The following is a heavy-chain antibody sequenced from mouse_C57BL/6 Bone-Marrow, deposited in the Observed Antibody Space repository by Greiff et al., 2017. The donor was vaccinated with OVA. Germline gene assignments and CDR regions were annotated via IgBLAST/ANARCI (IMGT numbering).Heavy chain of an antibody. CDR3: AREVPNWDEGDY. CDR1: GYTFTSYW. D-gene: IGHD4-1*01. J-gene: IGHJ2*01. CDR2: IHPNSGST. Sequence: QVQLQQPGAELVKPGASVKLSCKASGYTFTSYWMHWVKQRLGQGLEWIGMIHPNSGSTNYNEKFKSKATLTVDKSSSTAYMQLSSLTSEDSAVYYCAREVPNWDEGDYWGQGTTLTVSS. V-gene: IGHV1-64*01.